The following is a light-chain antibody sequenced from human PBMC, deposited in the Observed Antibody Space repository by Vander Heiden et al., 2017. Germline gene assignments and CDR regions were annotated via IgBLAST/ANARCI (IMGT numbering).Light chain of an antibody. J-gene: IGLJ3*02. CDR2: DTS. Sequence: QAVVTQETSLTVSPGGTVTLTCGSSTGTVTSGHWPYWFQQKLGQAPTPLMYDTSNIHSWTPARFSGFLLGGLAALTLSGAQPEDEADYYCSFSYGGIVVFGGGTKLTVL. CDR1: TGTVTSGHW. CDR3: SFSYGGIVV. V-gene: IGLV7-46*01.